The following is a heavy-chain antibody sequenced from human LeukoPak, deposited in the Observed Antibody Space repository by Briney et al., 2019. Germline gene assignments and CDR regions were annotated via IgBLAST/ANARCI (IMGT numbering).Heavy chain of an antibody. CDR2: IYTSGST. CDR1: GGSISSYY. V-gene: IGHV4-4*07. J-gene: IGHJ5*02. CDR3: ATRVVRGGADWFDP. D-gene: IGHD3-10*01. Sequence: PSETLSLTCTVSGGSISSYYWSWIRQPAGKGLEWIGRIYTSGSTNYNPSLKSRVTMSVDTSKNQFSLKLSSVTAADTAVYYCATRVVRGGADWFDPWGQGTLVTVSS.